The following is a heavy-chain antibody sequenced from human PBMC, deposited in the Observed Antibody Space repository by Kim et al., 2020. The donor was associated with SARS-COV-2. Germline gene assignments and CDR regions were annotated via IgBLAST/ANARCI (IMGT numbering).Heavy chain of an antibody. J-gene: IGHJ5*02. Sequence: SETLSLTCAVYGGSFSGYYWSWIRQPPGKGLEWIGEINHSGSTNYNPSLKSRVTISVDTSKNQFSLKLSSVTAADTAVYYCARNGGGYVNWFDPWGQGTLVTVSS. CDR3: ARNGGGYVNWFDP. D-gene: IGHD3-22*01. CDR2: INHSGST. CDR1: GGSFSGYY. V-gene: IGHV4-34*01.